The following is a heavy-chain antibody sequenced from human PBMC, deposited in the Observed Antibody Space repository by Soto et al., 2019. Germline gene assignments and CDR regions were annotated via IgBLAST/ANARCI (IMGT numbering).Heavy chain of an antibody. Sequence: GGSLRLSCAASGSTFSDYYMSWIRQAPGKGLEWVSYISSSGSTIYYADSVKGRFTISRDNAKNSLYLQMNSLRAEDTAVYYCARALGIAAPYYMDVWGKGTTVTVSS. J-gene: IGHJ6*03. CDR3: ARALGIAAPYYMDV. CDR2: ISSSGSTI. D-gene: IGHD6-13*01. CDR1: GSTFSDYY. V-gene: IGHV3-11*01.